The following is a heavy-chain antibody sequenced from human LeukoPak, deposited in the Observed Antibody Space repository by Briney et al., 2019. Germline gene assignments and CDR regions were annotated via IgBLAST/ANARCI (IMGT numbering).Heavy chain of an antibody. CDR2: ISSSSSYI. J-gene: IGHJ4*02. V-gene: IGHV3-21*01. Sequence: GGSLRLSCAASGFTFSSYSMNWVRQAPGKGLEWVSSISSSSSYIYYADSVKGRFTISRDNTKNSLYLQMNSLRAEDTAVYYCARLDRSGGSCYDYWGQGTLVTDSS. D-gene: IGHD2-15*01. CDR3: ARLDRSGGSCYDY. CDR1: GFTFSSYS.